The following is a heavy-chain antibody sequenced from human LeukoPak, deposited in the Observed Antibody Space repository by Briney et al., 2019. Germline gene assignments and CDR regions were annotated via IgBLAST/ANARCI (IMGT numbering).Heavy chain of an antibody. V-gene: IGHV3-74*01. CDR3: ARSNGFGMDV. CDR1: GFTFSFNS. D-gene: IGHD2-8*01. CDR2: IKRDGSGT. J-gene: IGHJ6*02. Sequence: PGGSLRLSCAASGFTFSFNSMHWVRQGPGKGLVWVSRIKRDGSGTTCADSVKGRVTISRDNAKNTLYLQMNSLRAEDTAVYYCARSNGFGMDVWGQGTTVTVSS.